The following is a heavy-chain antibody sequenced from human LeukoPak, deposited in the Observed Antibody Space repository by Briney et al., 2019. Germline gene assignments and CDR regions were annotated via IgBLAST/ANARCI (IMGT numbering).Heavy chain of an antibody. D-gene: IGHD6-6*01. Sequence: PSETLSLTCAVYGGSFSGYYWSWIRQPPGKGLEYIGEINHRGSTNYDPSLKSRVTVSVDTSKNQFSLNLTSVTAADTAVYYCARTPQIAARPYYFDSRGQGTLVTVSS. CDR1: GGSFSGYY. V-gene: IGHV4-34*01. CDR3: ARTPQIAARPYYFDS. CDR2: INHRGST. J-gene: IGHJ4*02.